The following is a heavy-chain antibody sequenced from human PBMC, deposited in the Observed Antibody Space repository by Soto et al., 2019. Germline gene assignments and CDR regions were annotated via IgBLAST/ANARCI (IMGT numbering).Heavy chain of an antibody. J-gene: IGHJ4*02. CDR2: ISYDGSNK. CDR1: GFTFSSYA. CDR3: ARGSSAVPAASGYFDY. Sequence: GGSLRLSCAASGFTFSSYAMHWVRQAPGKGLEWVAVISYDGSNKYYADSVKGRFTISRDNSKNTLYLQMNSLRAEDTAVYYCARGSSAVPAASGYFDYWGQGTLVTVSS. D-gene: IGHD2-2*01. V-gene: IGHV3-30-3*01.